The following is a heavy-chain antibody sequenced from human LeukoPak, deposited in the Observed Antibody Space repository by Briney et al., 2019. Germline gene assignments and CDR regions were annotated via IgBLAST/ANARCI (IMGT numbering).Heavy chain of an antibody. D-gene: IGHD4-23*01. CDR2: FSSGGST. CDR3: ARDMRGGNSYYFDS. CDR1: GGSISSSSYY. V-gene: IGHV4-39*07. J-gene: IGHJ4*02. Sequence: SETLSLTCIVPGGSISSSSYYWAWIRQSPGKGLEWIGTFSSGGSTYYNPSLKSRVTISVDPSKNQFSLKLSSVTAADTAVYYCARDMRGGNSYYFDSWGQGTLVTVSS.